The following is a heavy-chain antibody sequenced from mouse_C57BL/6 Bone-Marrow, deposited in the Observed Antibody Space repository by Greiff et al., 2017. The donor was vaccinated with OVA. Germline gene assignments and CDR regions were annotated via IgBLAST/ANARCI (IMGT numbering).Heavy chain of an antibody. J-gene: IGHJ3*01. CDR2: ISYDGSN. Sequence: EVQLQESGPGLVKPSQSLSLTCSVTGYSITSGYYWNWIRQFPGNKLEWMGYISYDGSNNYNPSLKNRISITRATSKNQFFLKLNSGTTEDTATYYCAREGDDGAWVGYWGQGTLVTVSA. D-gene: IGHD2-12*01. CDR1: GYSITSGYY. CDR3: AREGDDGAWVGY. V-gene: IGHV3-6*01.